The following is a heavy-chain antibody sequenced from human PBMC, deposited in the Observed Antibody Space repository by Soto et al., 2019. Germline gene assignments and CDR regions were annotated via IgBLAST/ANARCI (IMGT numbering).Heavy chain of an antibody. CDR1: GYAFSLFF. D-gene: IGHD3-22*01. Sequence: QVQLVQSGAEVKEPGASVKVSCKASGYAFSLFFIHWVRQAPGQGLEWVGWVNPISGDSNYAQKFQGRVTLTRVKSISTAYLELNRLRSDDTATYYCTRDLIHYEGNSHYGAFDLWGQGTLVTVSS. CDR2: VNPISGDS. CDR3: TRDLIHYEGNSHYGAFDL. J-gene: IGHJ4*02. V-gene: IGHV1-2*02.